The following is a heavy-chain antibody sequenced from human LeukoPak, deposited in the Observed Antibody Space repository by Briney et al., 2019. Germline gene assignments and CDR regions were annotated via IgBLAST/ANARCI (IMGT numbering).Heavy chain of an antibody. D-gene: IGHD2/OR15-2a*01. V-gene: IGHV3-15*01. Sequence: GGSLRLSCAASGFTFSNAWMSWVRQAPGKGLEGVGRIKSKTDGRTTDYAARVKDSFTSSIEEPKHTLYLQMNSLKTEDTAVYYCTTANRNFDYWGQGTLVTVSS. J-gene: IGHJ4*02. CDR3: TTANRNFDY. CDR1: GFTFSNAW. CDR2: IKSKTDGRTT.